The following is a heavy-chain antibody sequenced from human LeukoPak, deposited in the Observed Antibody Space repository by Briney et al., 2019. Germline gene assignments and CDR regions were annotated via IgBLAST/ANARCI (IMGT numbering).Heavy chain of an antibody. CDR2: ISGSGGSA. CDR3: ARVHYYDSSGLLF. D-gene: IGHD3-22*01. Sequence: GGSLRLSCAASGFTFSSYAMSWVRQAPGKGLEWVSAISGSGGSAYYADSVKGRFTISRDNAKNSLYLQMNSLRAEDTAVYYCARVHYYDSSGLLFWGQGTLVTVSS. J-gene: IGHJ4*02. CDR1: GFTFSSYA. V-gene: IGHV3-23*01.